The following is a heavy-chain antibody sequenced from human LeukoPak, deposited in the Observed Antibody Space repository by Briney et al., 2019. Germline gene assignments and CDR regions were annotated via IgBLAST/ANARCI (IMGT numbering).Heavy chain of an antibody. V-gene: IGHV4-59*08. J-gene: IGHJ4*02. D-gene: IGHD5-12*01. CDR1: GGSISSYY. Sequence: PSETLSLTCTVSGGSISSYYWNWIRQPPGKGLEWIGYIYYGGSTNYNPSLKSRVTISVDTSKSEFSLKLNSVTAADTAVYYCARAGGYLLYFDSWGQGTLATVSS. CDR2: IYYGGST. CDR3: ARAGGYLLYFDS.